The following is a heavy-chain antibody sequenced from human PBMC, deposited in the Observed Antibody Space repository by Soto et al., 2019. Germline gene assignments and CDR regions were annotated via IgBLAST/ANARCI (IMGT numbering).Heavy chain of an antibody. Sequence: ASVKVSCKASGYTLTSYDINWVRQATGQGLEWMGWMNPNSGNTGYAQKFQGRVTMTRNTSISTAYMELSSLRSEDTAVYYCARGYYGSGSYNNWFDPWGQGTLVTVSS. CDR1: GYTLTSYD. D-gene: IGHD3-10*01. J-gene: IGHJ5*02. CDR2: MNPNSGNT. V-gene: IGHV1-8*01. CDR3: ARGYYGSGSYNNWFDP.